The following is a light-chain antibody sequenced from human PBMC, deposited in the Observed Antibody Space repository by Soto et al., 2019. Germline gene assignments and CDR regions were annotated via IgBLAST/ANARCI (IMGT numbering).Light chain of an antibody. Sequence: EVVLTQSPVTLSLSPGERATLSCRASQSINTNLAWFQQKPGRAPRLLIFGASTRATDIPARFSGSGSGTEFTLTISTLQSEDFAVYYCQHYNDRPPWTFGQGTKVDIK. CDR2: GAS. CDR1: QSINTN. J-gene: IGKJ1*01. CDR3: QHYNDRPPWT. V-gene: IGKV3-15*01.